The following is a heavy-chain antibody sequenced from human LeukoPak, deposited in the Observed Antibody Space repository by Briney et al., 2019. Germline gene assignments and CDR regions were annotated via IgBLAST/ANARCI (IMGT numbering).Heavy chain of an antibody. D-gene: IGHD4-17*01. CDR2: ISSSSSYI. Sequence: GGSLRLSCAASGFTFSSYAMSWVRQAPGKGLEWVPSISSSSSYIYYADSVKGRFTISRDNAKNSLYLQMDSLRAEDTAVYYCAREGDYGDYFGYVWGQGTTVTVSS. J-gene: IGHJ6*02. CDR1: GFTFSSYA. CDR3: AREGDYGDYFGYV. V-gene: IGHV3-21*01.